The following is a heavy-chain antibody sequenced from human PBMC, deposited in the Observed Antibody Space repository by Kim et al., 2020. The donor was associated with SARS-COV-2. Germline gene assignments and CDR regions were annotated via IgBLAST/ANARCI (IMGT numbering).Heavy chain of an antibody. CDR1: GFTVSSSW. CDR3: AGGFAGQCSGGSCYQNWFDP. D-gene: IGHD2-15*01. Sequence: GGSLRLSCAASGFTVSSSWMHWVRQAPGTGLVWVARINTDGSSTSYGDSVKGRFTISRDDAKNTLYLEMNSLRAEDSALYYCAGGFAGQCSGGSCYQNWFDPWGQGTLVTVSS. CDR2: INTDGSST. J-gene: IGHJ5*02. V-gene: IGHV3-74*01.